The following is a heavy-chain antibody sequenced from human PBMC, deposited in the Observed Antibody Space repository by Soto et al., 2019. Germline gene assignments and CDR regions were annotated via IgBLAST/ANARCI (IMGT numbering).Heavy chain of an antibody. Sequence: EVQLLESGGGLVQPGGSLRLSCAASGFTFSSHAMSWVRQAPGKGLEWVSAISGSGGSTYYADSVKGRFTISRDNSMTTLYLQMNSLRAEDTAVYYCAKDGYSSGWYYYYGMDVWGQGTTVTVSS. CDR2: ISGSGGST. CDR3: AKDGYSSGWYYYYGMDV. V-gene: IGHV3-23*01. D-gene: IGHD6-19*01. J-gene: IGHJ6*02. CDR1: GFTFSSHA.